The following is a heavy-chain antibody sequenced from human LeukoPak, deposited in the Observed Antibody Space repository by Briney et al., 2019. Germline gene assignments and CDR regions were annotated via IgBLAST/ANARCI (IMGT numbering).Heavy chain of an antibody. Sequence: PGGSLRLSCAASGFTFSSYGMHWVRQTPGKGLERVAVIWYTGTTKYYADSVKGRFTISRDNSKNTLYLQMNSLRAEDTAVYYCARDKLKYCSGGSCYSGHYLDYWGQGTLVTVSS. CDR1: GFTFSSYG. V-gene: IGHV3-33*01. D-gene: IGHD2-15*01. CDR2: IWYTGTTK. CDR3: ARDKLKYCSGGSCYSGHYLDY. J-gene: IGHJ4*02.